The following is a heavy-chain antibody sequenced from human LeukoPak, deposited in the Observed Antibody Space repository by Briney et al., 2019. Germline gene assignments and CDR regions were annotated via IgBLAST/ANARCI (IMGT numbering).Heavy chain of an antibody. J-gene: IGHJ4*02. CDR2: ISSSGSTI. V-gene: IGHV3-11*01. CDR1: GFTFSDYY. CDR3: ARGLRSLPSMIVRTTSFDY. Sequence: GGSLRLSCAASGFTFSDYYMSWIRQAPGKGLEWVSYISSSGSTIYYADSVKGRFTISRDNAKNSLYPQMNSLRAEDTAVYYCARGLRSLPSMIVRTTSFDYWGQGTLVTVSS. D-gene: IGHD3-22*01.